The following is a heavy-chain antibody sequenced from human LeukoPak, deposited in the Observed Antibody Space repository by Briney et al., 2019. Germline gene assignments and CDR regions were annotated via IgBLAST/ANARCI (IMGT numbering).Heavy chain of an antibody. Sequence: GGSLRLSCAASGFTFNSYEMNWVRQAPGKGLEWVSYTSSSGSTIYYADSVKGRFTISRDNAKNSLYLQMNSLRAEDTAVYYCARGANYYYGDYAYFDYWGQGTLVTVSS. CDR3: ARGANYYYGDYAYFDY. CDR1: GFTFNSYE. J-gene: IGHJ4*02. CDR2: TSSSGSTI. D-gene: IGHD4-17*01. V-gene: IGHV3-48*03.